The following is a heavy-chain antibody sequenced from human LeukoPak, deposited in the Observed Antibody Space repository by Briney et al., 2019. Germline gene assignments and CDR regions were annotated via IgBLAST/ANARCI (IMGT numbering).Heavy chain of an antibody. CDR1: GFTFSSYA. D-gene: IGHD3-22*01. Sequence: GGSLRLSCAASGFTFSSYAMSWVRQAPVKGLEWVSAISGSGGSTYYADSVKGRFTISRDNSKNTLYLQMNSLRAEDTAVYYCAKDLYYDSSGYYYPHYWGQGTLVTVSS. CDR2: ISGSGGST. J-gene: IGHJ4*02. CDR3: AKDLYYDSSGYYYPHY. V-gene: IGHV3-23*01.